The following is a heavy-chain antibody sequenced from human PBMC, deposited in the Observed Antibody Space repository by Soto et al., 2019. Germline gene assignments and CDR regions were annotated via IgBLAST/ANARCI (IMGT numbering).Heavy chain of an antibody. D-gene: IGHD3-10*01. Sequence: QVQLVESGGGVVQPGRSLRLSCAASGFTFSNYGMHWVRQAPGKGLEWVAVILNDGSNRYHADSVKDRFTISRDNSKNMLYFQMNSLRAEDTAVYYCARDDEYSGNGMDVWGQGTTVTVS. CDR2: ILNDGSNR. V-gene: IGHV3-33*01. CDR3: ARDDEYSGNGMDV. J-gene: IGHJ6*02. CDR1: GFTFSNYG.